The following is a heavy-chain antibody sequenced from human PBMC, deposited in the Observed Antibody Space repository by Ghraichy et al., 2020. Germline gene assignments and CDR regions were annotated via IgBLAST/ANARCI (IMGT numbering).Heavy chain of an antibody. Sequence: GESLNISCAASGFTFSSYAMSWVRQAPGKGLEWVSAISGSGGSTYYADSVKGRFTISRDNSKNTLYLQMNSLRAEDTAVYYCAKDLIAVAGTPYWGQGTLVTVSS. V-gene: IGHV3-23*01. D-gene: IGHD6-19*01. CDR1: GFTFSSYA. J-gene: IGHJ4*02. CDR3: AKDLIAVAGTPY. CDR2: ISGSGGST.